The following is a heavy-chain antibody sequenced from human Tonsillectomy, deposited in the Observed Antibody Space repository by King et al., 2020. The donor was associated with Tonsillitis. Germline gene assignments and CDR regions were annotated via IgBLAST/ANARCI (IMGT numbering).Heavy chain of an antibody. CDR1: GYTFTSYG. Sequence: QLVQSGAEVKKPGASVKVSCKASGYTFTSYGISWVRQAPGQGLEWMGWISAYNGNTNYAQKLQGRVTMTTDTSTSTAYMELRSLRSDDTAVYYCAREDGYCSSTSCYFGYLQHWGQGTLVTVSS. CDR2: ISAYNGNT. CDR3: AREDGYCSSTSCYFGYLQH. J-gene: IGHJ1*01. D-gene: IGHD2-2*03. V-gene: IGHV1-18*04.